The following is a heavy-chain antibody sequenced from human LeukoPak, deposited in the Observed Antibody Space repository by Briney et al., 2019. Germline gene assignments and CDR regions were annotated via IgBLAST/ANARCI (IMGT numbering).Heavy chain of an antibody. Sequence: KPAETLSLTCTVSGGSISSSSYFWGWIRQPPGKGLEWIGSIYYSGSTYYNPSLKSRATISVDMSKNQFSLKLSSVTAADTAVYYCARHLGSYYRSTFDYWGQGTLVTVSS. CDR1: GGSISSSSYF. V-gene: IGHV4-39*01. CDR3: ARHLGSYYRSTFDY. D-gene: IGHD1-26*01. J-gene: IGHJ4*02. CDR2: IYYSGST.